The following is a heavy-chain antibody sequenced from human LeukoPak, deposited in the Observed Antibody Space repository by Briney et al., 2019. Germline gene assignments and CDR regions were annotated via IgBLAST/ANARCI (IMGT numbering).Heavy chain of an antibody. CDR1: GGSISSGGYY. V-gene: IGHV4-61*08. CDR3: ARKDYDSSGSSLDY. Sequence: PSQTLSLTCAVSGGSISSGGYYWSWIRQPPGKGLEWIGHIYYSGSTNYNPSLKSRVTISVDTSKNQFSLKLSSVTAADTAVYYCARKDYDSSGSSLDYWGQGTLVTVSS. J-gene: IGHJ4*02. CDR2: IYYSGST. D-gene: IGHD3-22*01.